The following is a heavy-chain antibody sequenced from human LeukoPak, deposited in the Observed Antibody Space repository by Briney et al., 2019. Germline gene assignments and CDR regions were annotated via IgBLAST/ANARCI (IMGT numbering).Heavy chain of an antibody. CDR2: IRSKAYRGTT. D-gene: IGHD5-18*01. Sequence: GGSLRLSCRGSGFTFGDHAMSWVRQAPGKGLEWVGFIRSKAYRGTTEYAPSVKGRFTISRDDSLSIAYLQMNSLITEDTAFYFCTRGRIQLWIHKGMEVWGKGTTVTVSS. V-gene: IGHV3-49*04. CDR3: TRGRIQLWIHKGMEV. CDR1: GFTFGDHA. J-gene: IGHJ6*03.